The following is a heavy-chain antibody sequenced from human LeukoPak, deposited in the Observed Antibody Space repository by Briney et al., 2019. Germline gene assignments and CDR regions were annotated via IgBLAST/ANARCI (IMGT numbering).Heavy chain of an antibody. CDR1: GGSISSYY. Sequence: SETLSLTCTVSGGSISSYYWSWIRQPPGKGLEWIGFVYYSGSTHYNPSLKSRVTISVDTSKNQFSLKLRSVTAADTAVYYCARELPPLYFFDYWGQGTLVTVSS. V-gene: IGHV4-59*01. D-gene: IGHD3-9*01. CDR2: VYYSGST. J-gene: IGHJ4*02. CDR3: ARELPPLYFFDY.